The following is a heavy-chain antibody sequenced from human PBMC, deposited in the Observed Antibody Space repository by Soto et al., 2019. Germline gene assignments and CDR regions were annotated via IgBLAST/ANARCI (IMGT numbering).Heavy chain of an antibody. Sequence: GGSLRLSCAASGFTFSSYAMHWVRQAPGKGLEWVAVISYDGSNKYYADSVKGRFTISRDNSKNTLYLQMNSLRAEDTAVYYCARDRLGYCSGGSCYLFHYFDYWGQGTLVTVSS. V-gene: IGHV3-30-3*01. J-gene: IGHJ4*02. CDR2: ISYDGSNK. D-gene: IGHD2-15*01. CDR1: GFTFSSYA. CDR3: ARDRLGYCSGGSCYLFHYFDY.